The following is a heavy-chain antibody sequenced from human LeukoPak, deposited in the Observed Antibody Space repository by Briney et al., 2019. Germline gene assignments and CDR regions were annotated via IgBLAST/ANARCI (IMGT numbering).Heavy chain of an antibody. J-gene: IGHJ3*02. V-gene: IGHV4-59*08. CDR1: GGSISSYY. CDR3: ARRVDSGSYRDAFDI. D-gene: IGHD1-26*01. CDR2: IYYSGST. Sequence: PSETLSLTCTVSGGSISSYYWSWIRQPPGKGLEWIGYIYYSGSTNYNPSLKSRVTISVDTSKNQFSLKLSSVTAADTAVHYCARRVDSGSYRDAFDIWGQGTMVTVSS.